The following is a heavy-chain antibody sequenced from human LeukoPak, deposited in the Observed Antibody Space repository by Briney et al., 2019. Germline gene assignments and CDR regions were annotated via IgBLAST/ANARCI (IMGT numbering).Heavy chain of an antibody. CDR2: IDYSGST. V-gene: IGHV4-31*03. CDR3: ARGTVDTGMVSLFDY. Sequence: SETLSLTCTVSGGSISSGDYYWSWIRQHPGKGLEWIGYIDYSGSTYYNPSLKSRVTISVGTSKNQFSLRLSSATVANTAVYYCARGTVDTGMVSLFDYWGQGTLVTVSP. J-gene: IGHJ4*02. D-gene: IGHD5-18*01. CDR1: GGSISSGDYY.